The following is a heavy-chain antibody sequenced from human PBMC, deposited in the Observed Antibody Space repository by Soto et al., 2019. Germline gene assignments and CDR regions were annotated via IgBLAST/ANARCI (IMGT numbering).Heavy chain of an antibody. J-gene: IGHJ6*02. CDR3: ARVSGSYYYGMDV. D-gene: IGHD1-26*01. CDR1: GGSISSSIW. CDR2: IYHSGST. V-gene: IGHV4-4*02. Sequence: SETQSLTCTVSGGSISSSIWWSWVRQPPGKGLEWIGEIYHSGSTNYNPSLKSRVTISVDKSKNQFSLKLSSVTAADTAVYYCARVSGSYYYGMDVWGQGITVTVSS.